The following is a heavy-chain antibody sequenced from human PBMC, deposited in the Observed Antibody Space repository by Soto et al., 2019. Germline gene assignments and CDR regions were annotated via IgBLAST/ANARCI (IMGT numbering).Heavy chain of an antibody. CDR2: IYYSGST. J-gene: IGHJ4*02. CDR1: GGSISSYY. V-gene: IGHV4-59*01. CDR3: AREGGAGDY. D-gene: IGHD1-26*01. Sequence: PSETLSLTCTVSGGSISSYYWSWIRQPPGKGLEWIGYIYYSGSTNYNPSLKSRVTISVDTSKNRFSLKLSSVTAADTAVYYCAREGGAGDYWGQGTLVTVSS.